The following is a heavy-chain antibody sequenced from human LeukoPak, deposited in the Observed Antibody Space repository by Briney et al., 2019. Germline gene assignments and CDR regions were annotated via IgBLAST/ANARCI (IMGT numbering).Heavy chain of an antibody. Sequence: SETLSLTCSVSGGSISSYYWSWNRQTPGKGLEWIGYIYTSEYTNYNPSLESRVSISQDTSKNQFFLKLNSVTAADTAVYYCARRDGYFDYWGQGILVTVSS. CDR1: GGSISSYY. CDR2: IYTSEYT. CDR3: ARRDGYFDY. V-gene: IGHV4-4*09. J-gene: IGHJ4*02.